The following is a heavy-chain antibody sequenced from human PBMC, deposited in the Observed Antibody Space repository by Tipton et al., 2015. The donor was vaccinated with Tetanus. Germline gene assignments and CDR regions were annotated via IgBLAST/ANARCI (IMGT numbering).Heavy chain of an antibody. CDR3: ARLREIVSRSGWAFDY. CDR2: ITYSGRT. Sequence: TLSLTCIVSGGSMSDSGHYGAWVRQSPGKGLEWIGSITYSGRTYYSPSLKSRVTMSVDTSKKDFSVRLGSVTAADTAIYYCARLREIVSRSGWAFDYWSQGLLVTVSS. J-gene: IGHJ4*02. CDR1: GGSMSDSGHY. D-gene: IGHD5/OR15-5a*01. V-gene: IGHV4-39*02.